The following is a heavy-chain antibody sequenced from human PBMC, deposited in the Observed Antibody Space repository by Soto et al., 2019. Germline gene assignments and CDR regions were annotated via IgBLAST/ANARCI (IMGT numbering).Heavy chain of an antibody. J-gene: IGHJ4*02. V-gene: IGHV3-11*05. CDR1: GFKFSDFY. CDR3: ARDRDTYGHGFFDY. CDR2: ISTSGSNT. Sequence: QVQLVESGGGLVKPGGSLRLSCAASGFKFSDFYMTWIRQAPGKGLEWVSHISTSGSNTNYADSVKGRFTVSRDNANNVLYLEMNNLRVEDTAVYFCARDRDTYGHGFFDYWGQGTLVTVSS. D-gene: IGHD2-8*01.